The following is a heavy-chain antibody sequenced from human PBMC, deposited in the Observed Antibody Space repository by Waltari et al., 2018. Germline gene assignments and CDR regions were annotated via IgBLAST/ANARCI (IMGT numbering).Heavy chain of an antibody. CDR1: GGSFSGYY. V-gene: IGHV4-34*01. J-gene: IGHJ4*02. Sequence: QVQLQQWGAGLLKPSETLSLTCAVYGGSFSGYYWSWIRQPPGKGLEWIGELNHSGSTNYHPSLKSRVTISVDTSKNQFSLKLSSVTAADTAVYYCARGYCSGGSGYDYFDYWGQGTLVTVSS. D-gene: IGHD2-15*01. CDR2: LNHSGST. CDR3: ARGYCSGGSGYDYFDY.